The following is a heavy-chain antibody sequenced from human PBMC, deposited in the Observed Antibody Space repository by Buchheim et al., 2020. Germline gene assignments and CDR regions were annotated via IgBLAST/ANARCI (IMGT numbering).Heavy chain of an antibody. CDR3: ARGSAGSYYHFCDH. CDR2: INPNSGGT. Sequence: QVQLVQSGAEVKKPGASAMVSCKTSGYTFSGYYIHWVRQAPGQGLEWMGWINPNSGGTNYAQKFQGRVTMTKDTSISIAYMELSRLRSDDTAVYYCARGSAGSYYHFCDHWGQGTL. J-gene: IGHJ4*02. V-gene: IGHV1-2*02. CDR1: GYTFSGYY. D-gene: IGHD1-26*01.